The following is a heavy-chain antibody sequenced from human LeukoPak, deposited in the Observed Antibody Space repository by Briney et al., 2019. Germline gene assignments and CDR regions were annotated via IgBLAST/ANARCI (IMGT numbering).Heavy chain of an antibody. J-gene: IGHJ4*02. CDR2: INPTGGST. Sequence: ASVKVSCKASGYTFTSYYMHWVRQAPGQGLEWMGIINPTGGSTTYAQKFQGRVTMTRDTSTSTVYMELSSLRSDDTAVYYCARTAARRLDYWGQGTLVTVSS. CDR1: GYTFTSYY. D-gene: IGHD6-6*01. V-gene: IGHV1-46*01. CDR3: ARTAARRLDY.